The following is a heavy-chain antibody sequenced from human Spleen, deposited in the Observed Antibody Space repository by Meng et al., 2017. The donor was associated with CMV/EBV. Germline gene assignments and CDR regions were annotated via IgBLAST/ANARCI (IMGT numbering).Heavy chain of an antibody. V-gene: IGHV4-61*01. Sequence: SETLSLTCTVSGASVDTGSYYWSWIRQTPGKGLEWIGYIYYSANIDSNPSLGSQVTISRDTSKNQFSLKLDFVTAADTAVYYCAGGGLEYYFDYWGQGTLVTVSS. J-gene: IGHJ4*02. CDR3: AGGGLEYYFDY. CDR2: IYYSANI. CDR1: GASVDTGSYY. D-gene: IGHD3-3*01.